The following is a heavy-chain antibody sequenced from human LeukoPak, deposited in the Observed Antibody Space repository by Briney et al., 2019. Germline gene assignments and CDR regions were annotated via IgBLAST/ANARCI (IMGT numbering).Heavy chain of an antibody. CDR1: GVTFSSYS. CDR2: ISSSSITI. Sequence: PGGALRVSCAASGVTFSSYSMNLGRQAPGKGLEWVSYISSSSITIYYAYSVKGRFTISRDNAKKSLYIRKKSPRGVDTAVHYCASRGDTSGYYYFDYWGQGTLVTVSS. J-gene: IGHJ4*02. V-gene: IGHV3-48*01. CDR3: ASRGDTSGYYYFDY. D-gene: IGHD3-22*01.